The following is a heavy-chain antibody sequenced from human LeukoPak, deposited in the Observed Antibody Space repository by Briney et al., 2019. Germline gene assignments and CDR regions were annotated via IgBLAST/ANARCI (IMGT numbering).Heavy chain of an antibody. CDR1: GFTFSDYA. J-gene: IGHJ4*02. D-gene: IGHD5-18*01. CDR3: ARGPYETWIQPWLLWFDY. Sequence: GGSLRLSCVASGFTFSDYAMAWVRQAPGQGLEWVSSITGNAAKTYYADSVKGRFTISRDNAKNSLYLQMNSLRAEDTAVYYCARGPYETWIQPWLLWFDYWGQGTLVTVSS. CDR2: ITGNAAKT. V-gene: IGHV3-21*01.